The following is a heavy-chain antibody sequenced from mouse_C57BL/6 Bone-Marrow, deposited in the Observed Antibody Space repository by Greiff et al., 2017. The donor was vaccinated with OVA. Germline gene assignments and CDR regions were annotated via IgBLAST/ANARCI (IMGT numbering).Heavy chain of an antibody. V-gene: IGHV1-81*01. CDR3: ARGRGLLPFLDY. Sequence: VKLQESGAELARPGASVKLSCKASGYTFTSYGISWVKQRTGQGLEWIGEIYPRSGNTYYNEKFKGKATLTADKSSSTAYMELRSLTSEDSAVYFCARGRGLLPFLDYWGQGTSVTVSS. CDR2: IYPRSGNT. CDR1: GYTFTSYG. D-gene: IGHD2-1*01. J-gene: IGHJ4*01.